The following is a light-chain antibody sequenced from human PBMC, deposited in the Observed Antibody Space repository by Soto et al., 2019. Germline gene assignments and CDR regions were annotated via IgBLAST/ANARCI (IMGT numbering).Light chain of an antibody. CDR1: QSISSW. CDR3: QPYNNWPLT. CDR2: DAS. Sequence: DSQLTQSPSPLTASVGDRVTITCRASQSISSWLAWYQQKPGKAPKLLIYDASSLESGVPSRFSGSGSGTEFALTINSLQSEDFAVYYCQPYNNWPLTFGGGTKVDIK. V-gene: IGKV1-5*01. J-gene: IGKJ4*01.